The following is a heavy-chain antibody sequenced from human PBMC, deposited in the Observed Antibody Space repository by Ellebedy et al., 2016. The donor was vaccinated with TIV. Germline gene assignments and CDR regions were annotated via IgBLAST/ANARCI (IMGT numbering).Heavy chain of an antibody. CDR3: AKGGEGYYFDY. D-gene: IGHD3-16*01. V-gene: IGHV3-21*01. CDR2: ISTSSYYV. Sequence: PGGSLRLSCATSGFTFSTCAMSWVRQAPGKGLEWVSSISTSSYYVYYADSVEGRFTVSRDNAKNSLYLLMNSLRAEDTAVYYCAKGGEGYYFDYWGQGTLVTVSS. CDR1: GFTFSTCA. J-gene: IGHJ4*02.